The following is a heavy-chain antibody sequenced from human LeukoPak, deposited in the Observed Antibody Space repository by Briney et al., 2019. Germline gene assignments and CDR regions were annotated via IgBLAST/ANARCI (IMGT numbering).Heavy chain of an antibody. CDR1: GFTFNTYA. D-gene: IGHD5-12*01. Sequence: GGSLRLSCAASGFTFNTYAMIWVRQAPGKGLEWVSAISGSGGSTFYASSVKGRFTISRDNSKNTLYLQMNSLRAEDTAVYYCARDSGYSGSSDYWGQGTLVTVSS. J-gene: IGHJ4*02. CDR2: ISGSGGST. CDR3: ARDSGYSGSSDY. V-gene: IGHV3-23*01.